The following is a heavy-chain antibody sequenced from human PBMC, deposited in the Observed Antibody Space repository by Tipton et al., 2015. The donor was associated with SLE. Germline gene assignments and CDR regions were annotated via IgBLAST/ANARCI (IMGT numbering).Heavy chain of an antibody. CDR3: ARVLVDYYYGMDV. V-gene: IGHV3-30*04. Sequence: SLRLSCAASGFTFTSYAMTWVRQAPGKGLEWVAVISYDGSNKYYADSVKGRFTISRDNSQNTLYLQMNSLRAEDTSVYYCARVLVDYYYGMDVWGQGTTVTVSS. J-gene: IGHJ6*02. CDR2: ISYDGSNK. CDR1: GFTFTSYA. D-gene: IGHD2-15*01.